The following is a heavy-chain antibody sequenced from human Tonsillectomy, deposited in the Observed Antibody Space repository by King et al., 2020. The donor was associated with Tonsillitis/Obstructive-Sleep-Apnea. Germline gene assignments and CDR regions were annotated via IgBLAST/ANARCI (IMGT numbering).Heavy chain of an antibody. D-gene: IGHD5-24*01. J-gene: IGHJ4*02. Sequence: VQLVESGGGLVKPGGSLRVSCAAAGFSFADAWMSWVRQAPGKGLEWVGRVRNKGSGGTTEFAAPVKGRFTMSRDDSRNTVYLQMNGLETEDTGLYYCVEDVQHPLAQIDFWGRGTLVTVSS. CDR2: VRNKGSGGTT. V-gene: IGHV3-15*01. CDR3: VEDVQHPLAQIDF. CDR1: GFSFADAW.